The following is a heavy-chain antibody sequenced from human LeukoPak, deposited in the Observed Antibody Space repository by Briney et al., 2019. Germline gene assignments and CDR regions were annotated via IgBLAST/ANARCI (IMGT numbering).Heavy chain of an antibody. V-gene: IGHV4-39*01. Sequence: PSETLSLTCTVSGGSISSSSYYWGWIRQPPGKGLEGIGGIYYSGSTYYNPSLKSRVTISVDTSKNQFSLKLSSVTAADTAVYYCARPGYYYDSSGYHYRDYWGQGTLGTVSS. CDR3: ARPGYYYDSSGYHYRDY. J-gene: IGHJ4*02. CDR2: IYYSGST. D-gene: IGHD3-22*01. CDR1: GGSISSSSYY.